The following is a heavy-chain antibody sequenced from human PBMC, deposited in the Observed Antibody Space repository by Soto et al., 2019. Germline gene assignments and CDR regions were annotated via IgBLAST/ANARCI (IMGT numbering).Heavy chain of an antibody. V-gene: IGHV1-46*01. Sequence: ASVKVSCKASGYTFTSYYMHWVRQAPGQGLEWMGIINPSGGSTSYAQKFQGRVTMTRDTSTSTVYMELSSLRSEDTAVYYCAPCKWDSSSWPGGFEPWGKRTLGNGSS. J-gene: IGHJ5*02. CDR2: INPSGGST. CDR3: APCKWDSSSWPGGFEP. D-gene: IGHD6-13*01. CDR1: GYTFTSYY.